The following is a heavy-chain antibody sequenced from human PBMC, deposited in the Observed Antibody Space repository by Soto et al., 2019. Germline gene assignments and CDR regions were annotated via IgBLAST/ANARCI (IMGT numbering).Heavy chain of an antibody. CDR3: AKDILRDQLDWGMDV. CDR2: ISYDGRRK. Sequence: QVQLVESGGGVVQPGGSLRLSCSGSGFIFSGYGMHWVRQPPGKGLEWVAVISYDGRRKYYEDSVKGRFTVSRDNSQNTVYLEMNSLRVEDSAIYYCAKDILRDQLDWGMDVWGQGTTVIVSS. J-gene: IGHJ6*02. CDR1: GFIFSGYG. V-gene: IGHV3-30*18. D-gene: IGHD3-9*01.